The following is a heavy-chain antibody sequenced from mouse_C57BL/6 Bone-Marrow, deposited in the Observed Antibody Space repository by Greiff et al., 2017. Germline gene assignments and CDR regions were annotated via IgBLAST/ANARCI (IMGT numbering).Heavy chain of an antibody. J-gene: IGHJ2*01. CDR3: ARGYYYGSGVDY. Sequence: VQLQQSGPELVKPGASVKMSCKASGYTFTDYYMHWVKQSHGKSLEWIGYIYPNNGGNGSNQKFKGKATLTVDKSSSTAYMELRRLSSEDSAVYSCARGYYYGSGVDYWGQGTTLTVSS. D-gene: IGHD1-1*01. CDR2: IYPNNGGN. V-gene: IGHV1-34*01. CDR1: GYTFTDYY.